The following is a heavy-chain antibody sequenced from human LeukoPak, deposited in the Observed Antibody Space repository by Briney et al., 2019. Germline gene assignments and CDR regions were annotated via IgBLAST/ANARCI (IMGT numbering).Heavy chain of an antibody. D-gene: IGHD3-16*02. J-gene: IGHJ6*03. CDR3: AKDFRYDYVWGSYHNKSVYYYYYMDV. CDR1: GFTFSSYW. Sequence: GGSLRLSCAASGFTFSSYWMSWVRQAPGKGLEWVANIKQDGSEKYYVDSVKGRFTISRDNSKNTLYLQMNSLRAEDTAVYYCAKDFRYDYVWGSYHNKSVYYYYYMDVWGKGTTVTISS. V-gene: IGHV3-7*01. CDR2: IKQDGSEK.